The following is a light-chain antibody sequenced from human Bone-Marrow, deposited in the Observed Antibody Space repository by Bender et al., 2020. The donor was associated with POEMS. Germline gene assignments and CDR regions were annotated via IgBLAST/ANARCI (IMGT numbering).Light chain of an antibody. Sequence: QSVLTQPPSASGNPGPRVTISCSGGSSNIGAHAVNWYQHLPGTAPKLLIYSSHRRPSEVPDRFSGSRSGTSASLAISGLQAEDEADYSGAVWDDSLNGWVFGGGTKLTVL. CDR3: AVWDDSLNGWV. V-gene: IGLV1-44*01. J-gene: IGLJ3*02. CDR2: SSH. CDR1: SSNIGAHA.